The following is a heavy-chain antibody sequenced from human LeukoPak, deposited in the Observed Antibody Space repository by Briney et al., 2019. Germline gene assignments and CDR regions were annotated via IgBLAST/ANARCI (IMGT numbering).Heavy chain of an antibody. CDR3: ASSSGYYNADDY. D-gene: IGHD3-22*01. J-gene: IGHJ4*02. CDR1: GGTFSSYA. Sequence: GASVKVSCKASGGTFSSYAISWVRQAPGQGLEWMGRIIPIFGTANYVQKFQGRVTITTDESTSTAYMELSSLRSEDTAVYYCASSSGYYNADDYWGQGTLVTVSS. CDR2: IIPIFGTA. V-gene: IGHV1-69*05.